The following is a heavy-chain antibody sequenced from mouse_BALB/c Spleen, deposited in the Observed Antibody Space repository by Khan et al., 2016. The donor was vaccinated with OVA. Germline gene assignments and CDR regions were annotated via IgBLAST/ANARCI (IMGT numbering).Heavy chain of an antibody. CDR3: ARSGYFAWFAY. CDR1: GFNIKDYY. Sequence: VQLQQSGAELVRPGALVKLSCKSSGFNIKDYYMHWVKQRPEQGLEWIGWIDPENGETVYDPKFQGKASITADTSSNTAYLHPSSLTSEDTAVYYCARSGYFAWFAYWGQGTLVTVSA. V-gene: IGHV14-1*02. J-gene: IGHJ3*01. CDR2: IDPENGET.